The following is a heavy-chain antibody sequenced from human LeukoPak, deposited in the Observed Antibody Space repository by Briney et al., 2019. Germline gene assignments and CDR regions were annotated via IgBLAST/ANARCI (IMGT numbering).Heavy chain of an antibody. CDR3: ANLGYSYGYRGGD. V-gene: IGHV4-34*01. J-gene: IGHJ4*02. CDR1: GGSFSGYY. CDR2: INHSGST. D-gene: IGHD5-18*01. Sequence: SETLSLTCAVYGGSFSGYYWSWIRQPPGKWLEWIGEINHSGSTNYNSSLKSRVTISVDTSKNQFSLKLRSVTAADTAVYYCANLGYSYGYRGGDWGQGTLVTVSS.